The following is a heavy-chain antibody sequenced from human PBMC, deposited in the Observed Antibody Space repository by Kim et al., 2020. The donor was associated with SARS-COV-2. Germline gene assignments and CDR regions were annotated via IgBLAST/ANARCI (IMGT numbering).Heavy chain of an antibody. D-gene: IGHD3-16*01. Sequence: GGSLRLSCAASGFTFDDYTMHWVRQAPGKGLEWVSLISWDGGSTYYADSVKGRFTISRDNSKNSLYLQMNSLRTEDTALYYCAGGGDFDYWGQGTLVTVSS. CDR2: ISWDGGST. V-gene: IGHV3-43*01. J-gene: IGHJ4*02. CDR3: AGGGDFDY. CDR1: GFTFDDYT.